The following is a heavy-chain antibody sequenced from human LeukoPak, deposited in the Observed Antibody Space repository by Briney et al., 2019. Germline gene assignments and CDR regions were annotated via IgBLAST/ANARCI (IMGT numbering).Heavy chain of an antibody. J-gene: IGHJ5*02. CDR1: GGSISSYY. D-gene: IGHD1-26*01. CDR3: ATKLKYSGSYHNWFDP. CDR2: IYYSGST. Sequence: SETLSLTCTVSGGSISSYYWSWIRQPPGKGLEWIGYIYYSGSTNYNPSLKSRVTISVDTSKNQFSLKLSSVTAADTAVYYCATKLKYSGSYHNWFDPWGQGTLVTVSS. V-gene: IGHV4-59*12.